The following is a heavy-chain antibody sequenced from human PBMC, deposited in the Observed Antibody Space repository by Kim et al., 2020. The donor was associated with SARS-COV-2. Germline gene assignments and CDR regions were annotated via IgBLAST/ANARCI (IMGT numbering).Heavy chain of an antibody. D-gene: IGHD1-26*01. V-gene: IGHV7-4-1*02. J-gene: IGHJ4*02. Sequence: YARGVTGRFVVSLDTSVSTAYLQISSLKAEDTAVYYCARGLLSGSYYEDYWGQGTLVTVSS. CDR3: ARGLLSGSYYEDY.